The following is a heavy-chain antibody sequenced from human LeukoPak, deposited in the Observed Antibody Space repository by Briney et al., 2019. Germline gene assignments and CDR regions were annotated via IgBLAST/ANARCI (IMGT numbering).Heavy chain of an antibody. CDR2: INPNSGGT. CDR1: GYTFTGYY. V-gene: IGHV1-2*02. J-gene: IGHJ3*02. D-gene: IGHD4-23*01. CDR3: ATGRRYGGSPSRDDAFDI. Sequence: GASVKVSCKASGYTFTGYYMHWVRQAPGQGLEWMGWINPNSGGTIYAQKFQGRVTMTEDTSTDTAYMELSSLRSEDTAVYYCATGRRYGGSPSRDDAFDIWGQGTMVTVSS.